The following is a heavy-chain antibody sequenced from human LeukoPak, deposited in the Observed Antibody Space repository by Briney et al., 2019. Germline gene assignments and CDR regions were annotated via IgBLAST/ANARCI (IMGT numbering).Heavy chain of an antibody. CDR2: ISSDGGST. CDR1: GIIFSNYA. CDR3: ARGRQGAKTRYFDL. D-gene: IGHD1-26*01. J-gene: IGHJ2*01. V-gene: IGHV3-64*01. Sequence: GGSLRLSCAASGIIFSNYAMNWVRQGPGKGLECISTISSDGGSTYYANSVKGRFTISRDNSKNTLYLQMGSLRAEDMAVYYCARGRQGAKTRYFDLWGRGTRVTVSS.